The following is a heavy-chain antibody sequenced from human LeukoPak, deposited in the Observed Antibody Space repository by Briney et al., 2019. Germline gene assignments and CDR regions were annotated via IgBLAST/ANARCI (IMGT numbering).Heavy chain of an antibody. CDR3: ARDGSVGYMDV. J-gene: IGHJ6*03. Sequence: SETLSLTCTVSGGSISSYYWSWIRQPPGKGLEWIGYIYYSGSTNYNPSLKSRVTISVDTSKNQFSLKLSSVTAADTAVYYCARDGSVGYMDVWGKGTTATISS. D-gene: IGHD4-23*01. CDR2: IYYSGST. CDR1: GGSISSYY. V-gene: IGHV4-59*01.